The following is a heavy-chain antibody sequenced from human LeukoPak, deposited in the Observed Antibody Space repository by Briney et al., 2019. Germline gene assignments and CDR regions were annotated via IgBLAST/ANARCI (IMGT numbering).Heavy chain of an antibody. CDR2: IYPGDSDT. V-gene: IGHV5-51*01. D-gene: IGHD2-2*01. CDR3: ARQYCSTTSCYHSGAFDI. CDR1: GYSFTTYW. J-gene: IGHJ3*02. Sequence: GESLKISCKGSGYSFTTYWLGWVRQMPGKGLEWMGIIYPGDSDTTYSPSFQGQVTISADKSISTAYLQWNSLKASDTAMYYCARQYCSTTSCYHSGAFDIWGQGTMVTVSS.